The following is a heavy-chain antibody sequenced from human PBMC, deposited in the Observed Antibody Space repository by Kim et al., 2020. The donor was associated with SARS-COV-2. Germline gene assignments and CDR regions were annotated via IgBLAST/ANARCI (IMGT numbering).Heavy chain of an antibody. D-gene: IGHD1-26*01. CDR3: ARDGSGSHGRYYYYYYGMDV. V-gene: IGHV1-69*04. J-gene: IGHJ6*02. CDR2: IIPILGIA. Sequence: SVKVSCKASGGTFSSYAISWVRQAPGQGLEWMGRIIPILGIANYAQKFQGRVTITADKSTSTAYMELSSLRSEDTAVYYCARDGSGSHGRYYYYYYGMDVWGQGTTVTVSS. CDR1: GGTFSSYA.